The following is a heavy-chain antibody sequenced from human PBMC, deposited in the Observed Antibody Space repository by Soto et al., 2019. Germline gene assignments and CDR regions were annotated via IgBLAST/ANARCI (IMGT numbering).Heavy chain of an antibody. D-gene: IGHD4-17*01. V-gene: IGHV4-30-2*01. CDR1: GGSISSGGYS. Sequence: QLQLQESGSGLVKPSQPLSLTGAVSGGSISSGGYSWSWIRQPPGKCLEWIGYIFHSGSTYYYPSLKSRVSISVDRSKNQFSLTLSSVSAADAAVYYCAIGTVTRLDYWGQVTLVAVS. CDR2: IFHSGST. J-gene: IGHJ4*02. CDR3: AIGTVTRLDY.